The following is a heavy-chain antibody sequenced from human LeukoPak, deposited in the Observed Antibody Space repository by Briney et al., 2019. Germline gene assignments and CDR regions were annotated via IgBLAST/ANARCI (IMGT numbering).Heavy chain of an antibody. CDR3: ARHLSGVTGYTYGRGIDY. Sequence: PGGSLRLSCAASGFTFSSYEMNWVRQAPGKGLEWVSYISSSGSTIYYADSVKGRFTISRDNAKTSLYLQMNSLRAEDPAVYYCARHLSGVTGYTYGRGIDYWGQGTLVTVSS. J-gene: IGHJ4*02. CDR1: GFTFSSYE. V-gene: IGHV3-48*03. CDR2: ISSSGSTI. D-gene: IGHD5-18*01.